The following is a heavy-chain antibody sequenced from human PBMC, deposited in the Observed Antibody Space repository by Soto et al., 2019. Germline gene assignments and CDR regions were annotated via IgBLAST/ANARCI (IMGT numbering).Heavy chain of an antibody. Sequence: QVQLVQSGAEVKKPGSSLKVSCKASGGTFSNSALSWVRQAPGQGLEWMGGIIPLFGTANYAQKFQGRVTITADESTSTAYMELSSLRFEDTAVYYCARDGTLYDSSGFYYLHWGQGTPVTVSS. CDR2: IIPLFGTA. CDR1: GGTFSNSA. J-gene: IGHJ4*02. D-gene: IGHD3-22*01. CDR3: ARDGTLYDSSGFYYLH. V-gene: IGHV1-69*01.